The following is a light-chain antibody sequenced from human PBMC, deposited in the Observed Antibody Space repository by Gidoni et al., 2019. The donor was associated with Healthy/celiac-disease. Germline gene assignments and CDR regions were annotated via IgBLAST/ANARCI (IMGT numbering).Light chain of an antibody. J-gene: IGKJ2*01. CDR3: QQYNNWPYT. CDR1: QSVSSN. V-gene: IGKV3-15*01. Sequence: EIVMTQPPATLSVSPGERATLSCRASQSVSSNLAWYQQKPGQAPRLLIYGASTRATGIPARFSGSGSGTEFTLTISSLQSEDFAVYYCQQYNNWPYTFGQXTKLEIK. CDR2: GAS.